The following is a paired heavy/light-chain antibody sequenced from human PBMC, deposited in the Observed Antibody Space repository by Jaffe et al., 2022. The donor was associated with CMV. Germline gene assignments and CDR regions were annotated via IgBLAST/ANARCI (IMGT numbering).Heavy chain of an antibody. CDR2: INHSGST. J-gene: IGHJ3*02. D-gene: IGHD3-16*02. CDR1: GGSFSGYY. Sequence: QVQLQQWGAGLLKPSETLSLTCAVYGGSFSGYYWSWIRQPPGKGLEWIGEINHSGSTNYNPSLKSRVTISVDTSKNQFSLKLSSVTAADTAVYYCARGDSYVWGSYRYSSVDAFDIWGQGTMVTVSS. V-gene: IGHV4-34*01. CDR3: ARGDSYVWGSYRYSSVDAFDI.
Light chain of an antibody. CDR1: SSDVGSYNL. V-gene: IGLV2-23*02. CDR3: CSYAGSSTFRV. CDR2: EVS. J-gene: IGLJ3*02. Sequence: QSALTQPASVSGSPGQSITISCTGTSSDVGSYNLVSWYQQHPGKAPKLMIYEVSKRPSGVSNRFSGSKSGNTASLTISGLQAEDEADYYCCSYAGSSTFRVFGGGTKLTVL.